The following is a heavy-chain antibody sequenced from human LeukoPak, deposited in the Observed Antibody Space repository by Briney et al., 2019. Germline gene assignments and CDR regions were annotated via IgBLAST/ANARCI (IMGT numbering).Heavy chain of an antibody. Sequence: GGSLRLSCAASGLTFDDYAMSWVRQAPGKGLEWVSAINWNGGSTGYADSVKGRFTISRDNAKNTLYLQMNSLRAEDTAVYYCAKDDYNRHWGQGTLVTVSS. D-gene: IGHD5-24*01. J-gene: IGHJ4*02. CDR1: GLTFDDYA. CDR2: INWNGGST. CDR3: AKDDYNRH. V-gene: IGHV3-20*04.